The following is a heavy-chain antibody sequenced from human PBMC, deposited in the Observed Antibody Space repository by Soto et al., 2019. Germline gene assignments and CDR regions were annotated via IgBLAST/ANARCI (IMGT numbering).Heavy chain of an antibody. V-gene: IGHV1-2*02. D-gene: IGHD3-9*01. CDR2: INPNSGGT. J-gene: IGHJ6*02. CDR1: GYTFTGYY. CDR3: ARAPVLRYFDWLSSYGMDV. Sequence: ASVKVSCKASGYTFTGYYMQWVRQAPGQGLEWMGWINPNSGGTNYAQKFQGRVTMTRDTSISTAYMELSRLRSDDTAVYYCARAPVLRYFDWLSSYGMDVWGQGTTVTVSS.